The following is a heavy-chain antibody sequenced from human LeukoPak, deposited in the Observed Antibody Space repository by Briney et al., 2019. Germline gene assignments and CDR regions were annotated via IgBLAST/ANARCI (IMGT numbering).Heavy chain of an antibody. CDR3: ARSGTTRYFDY. CDR2: IYYSGST. J-gene: IGHJ4*02. V-gene: IGHV4-59*01. CDR1: GGSISSYY. D-gene: IGHD1-7*01. Sequence: SETLSLTCTVSGGSISSYYWSWIRQPPGKGLEWIGYIYYSGSTNYNPSLKGRVTISVDTSKNQFSLKLSSVTAADTAVYYCARSGTTRYFDYWGQGTLVTVSS.